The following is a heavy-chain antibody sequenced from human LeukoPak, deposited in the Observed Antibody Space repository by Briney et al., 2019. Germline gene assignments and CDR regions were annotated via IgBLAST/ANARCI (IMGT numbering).Heavy chain of an antibody. D-gene: IGHD1-7*01. CDR2: FTLSGTT. J-gene: IGHJ4*02. Sequence: SETLSLTCIVSGAYVTTYSWNWIRQSPGKGLEWIGYFTLSGTTSYSSSLKSRVTISRDTSKNQLSLKLTSVTAADTAVYYCARGGLDWNYSFDYWGQGTLVTVSS. V-gene: IGHV4-59*08. CDR3: ARGGLDWNYSFDY. CDR1: GAYVTTYS.